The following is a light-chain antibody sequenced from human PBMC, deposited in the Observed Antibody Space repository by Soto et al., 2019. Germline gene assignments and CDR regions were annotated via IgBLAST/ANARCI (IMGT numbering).Light chain of an antibody. J-gene: IGKJ1*01. V-gene: IGKV1-6*01. Sequence: AIQMTQSPSSLSASVGDRVTITCRASQDIRNDLGWYQQKPGKAPNLLIYATSSLQSGVPSRFSGSGSGTDFTLTISSLQPEDFATYYCLQNYNYPWTFGQGTRVAIK. CDR2: ATS. CDR3: LQNYNYPWT. CDR1: QDIRND.